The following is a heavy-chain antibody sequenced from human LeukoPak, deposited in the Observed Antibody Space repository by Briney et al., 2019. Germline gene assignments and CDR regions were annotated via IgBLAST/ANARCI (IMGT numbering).Heavy chain of an antibody. Sequence: SETLSLTCAVYGGSFSGYYWSWIRQPPGKGLGWIGEINHSGSTNYNPSLKSRVTISVDTSKNQFSLKLSSVTAADTAVYYCAAPWGDYYDSSGPKPAYFDYWGQGTLVTVSS. D-gene: IGHD3-22*01. J-gene: IGHJ4*02. CDR1: GGSFSGYY. CDR3: AAPWGDYYDSSGPKPAYFDY. CDR2: INHSGST. V-gene: IGHV4-34*01.